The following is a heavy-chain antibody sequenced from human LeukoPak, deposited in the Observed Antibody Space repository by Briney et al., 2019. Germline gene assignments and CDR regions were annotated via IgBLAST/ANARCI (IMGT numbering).Heavy chain of an antibody. J-gene: IGHJ4*02. V-gene: IGHV4-39*07. CDR1: GGSISNNNYY. CDR3: ARSTITFGGVIGR. CDR2: VYYSGNT. Sequence: PSETLSLTCTVSGGSISNNNYYWAWIRQPPGKGLAWIGTVYYSGNTYYNPSLKSRVTISVDTSKNQFSLKLNSVTAADTAVYYCARSTITFGGVIGRWGQGTLVTVSS. D-gene: IGHD3-16*02.